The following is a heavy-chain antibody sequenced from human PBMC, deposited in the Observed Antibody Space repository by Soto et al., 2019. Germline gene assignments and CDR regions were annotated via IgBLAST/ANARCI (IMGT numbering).Heavy chain of an antibody. CDR2: IKSKTDGGTT. CDR3: TTVTYNWNYEGYYYGMDV. J-gene: IGHJ6*02. CDR1: GFTFSNAW. Sequence: GGSLRLSCAASGFTFSNAWMNWVRQAPGKGLEWVGRIKSKTDGGTTDYAAPVKGRFTISRDDSKNTLYLQMNSLKTEDTAVYYCTTVTYNWNYEGYYYGMDVWGQGTTVTVSS. D-gene: IGHD1-7*01. V-gene: IGHV3-15*07.